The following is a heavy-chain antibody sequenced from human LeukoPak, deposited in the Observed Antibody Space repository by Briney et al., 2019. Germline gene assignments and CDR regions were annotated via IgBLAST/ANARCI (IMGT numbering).Heavy chain of an antibody. CDR3: ARAHLSSSSTDYMDV. J-gene: IGHJ6*03. V-gene: IGHV3-30*04. CDR2: ISYDGSIK. D-gene: IGHD6-6*01. Sequence: GGSLRLSCAASGFTLSSHAIHWVRQAPGKGLEWVALISYDGSIKYYADSVKGRFTISRDNSKNTLSLQMNSLRPEDTAVYYCARAHLSSSSTDYMDVWGKGTTVTVSS. CDR1: GFTLSSHA.